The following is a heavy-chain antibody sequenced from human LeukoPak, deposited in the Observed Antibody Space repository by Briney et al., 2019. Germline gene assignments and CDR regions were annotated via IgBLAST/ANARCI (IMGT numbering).Heavy chain of an antibody. J-gene: IGHJ4*02. D-gene: IGHD3-10*01. CDR1: GFSFSSYW. CDR3: VGGPGY. V-gene: IGHV3-7*01. CDR2: IRKDGSDK. Sequence: GGSLRLSCIASGFSFSSYWMSWVRQAPGKGLEWVGNIRKDGSDKYYVDSVKGRFTISRDNAKNSLYVQMNSLRAEDTAVYYCVGGPGYWGQGTLVTVSS.